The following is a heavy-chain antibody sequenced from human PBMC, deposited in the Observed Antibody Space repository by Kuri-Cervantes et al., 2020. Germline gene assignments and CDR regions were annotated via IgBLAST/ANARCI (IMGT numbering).Heavy chain of an antibody. CDR1: GFTFDDYA. CDR2: ISYDGSNK. J-gene: IGHJ3*02. Sequence: GESLKISCAASGFTFDDYAMHWVRQAPGKGLEWVAVISYDGSNKYYADSVKGRFTISRDNSKNTLYLQMNSLRAEDTAVYYCARDPRDSSSTVVGAFDIWGQGTMVTVSS. V-gene: IGHV3-30*01. CDR3: ARDPRDSSSTVVGAFDI. D-gene: IGHD6-6*01.